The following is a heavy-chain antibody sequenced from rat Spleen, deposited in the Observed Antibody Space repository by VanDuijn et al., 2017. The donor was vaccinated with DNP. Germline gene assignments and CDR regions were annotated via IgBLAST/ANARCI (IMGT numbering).Heavy chain of an antibody. V-gene: IGHV3-3*01. D-gene: IGHD1-2*01. CDR1: GFSITSNYR. J-gene: IGHJ2*01. CDR2: INIAGST. CDR3: ARSVYYYSSYIPFDH. Sequence: EVQLQESGPGLVKPSQSLSLTCSVTGFSITSNYRWNWIRKFPGNKLEWMGYINIAGSTNYNPSLRSRISITRDTSKNQFFLQVNSVTTEDTATYYCARSVYYYSSYIPFDHWGQGVMVTVSS.